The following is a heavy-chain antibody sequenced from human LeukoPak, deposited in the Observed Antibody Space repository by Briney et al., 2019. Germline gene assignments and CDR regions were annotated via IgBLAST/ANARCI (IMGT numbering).Heavy chain of an antibody. J-gene: IGHJ6*03. CDR3: ARSPGVVMPYYYYYYMDV. Sequence: GASVKVSCKASGYTFTSYGISWVRQAPGQGLEWMGWISAYNGNTNYAQKLQGRVTMTTDTSTSTAYMELRSLRSDDTAVYYCARSPGVVMPYYYYYYMDVWGKGTTVTISS. D-gene: IGHD3-22*01. V-gene: IGHV1-18*01. CDR2: ISAYNGNT. CDR1: GYTFTSYG.